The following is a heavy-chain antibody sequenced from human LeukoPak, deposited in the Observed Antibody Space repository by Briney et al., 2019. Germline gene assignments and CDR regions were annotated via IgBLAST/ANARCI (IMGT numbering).Heavy chain of an antibody. CDR2: IKQDGSEK. CDR3: ARQMVTFDY. CDR1: GFTFSNAW. J-gene: IGHJ4*02. D-gene: IGHD2-21*02. V-gene: IGHV3-7*03. Sequence: GGSLRLSCAASGFTFSNAWMNWVRQAPGKGLEWVANIKQDGSEKNYVDSVKGRFTISRDNAKNSLYLQMNSLRAEDTAVYYCARQMVTFDYWGQGTLVTVSS.